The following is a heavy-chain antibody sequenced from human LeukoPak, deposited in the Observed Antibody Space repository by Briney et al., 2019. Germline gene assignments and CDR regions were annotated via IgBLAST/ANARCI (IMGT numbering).Heavy chain of an antibody. CDR1: GFTFSSYE. V-gene: IGHV3-48*03. CDR3: ARSPYSSGWSVVDY. Sequence: QPGGSLRLSCAASGFTFSSYEMNWVRQAPGKGLEWVSYITGSGSTIYYADSVKGRFTISRNNAKNSLYLQMNSLRAEDTAVCYCARSPYSSGWSVVDYWGQGTLVTVSS. J-gene: IGHJ4*02. CDR2: ITGSGSTI. D-gene: IGHD6-19*01.